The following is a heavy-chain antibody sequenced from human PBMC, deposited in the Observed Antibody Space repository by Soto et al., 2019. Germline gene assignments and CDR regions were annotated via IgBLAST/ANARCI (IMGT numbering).Heavy chain of an antibody. CDR2: ISTYNGNT. D-gene: IGHD4-17*01. J-gene: IGHJ4*02. CDR1: GYSFTTSG. CDR3: ARRLYGDYDY. V-gene: IGHV1-18*01. Sequence: ASVKVSCKASGYSFTTSGITWVRQAPGQGLEWMGWISTYNGNTNYAQKLQDRVTLTTDTSTSTAYMELRSLRSDDTAVYYCARRLYGDYDYWGQGTLVTSPQ.